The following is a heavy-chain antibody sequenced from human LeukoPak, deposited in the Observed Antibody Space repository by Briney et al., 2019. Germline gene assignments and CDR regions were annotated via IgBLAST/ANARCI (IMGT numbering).Heavy chain of an antibody. J-gene: IGHJ4*02. D-gene: IGHD3-3*01. V-gene: IGHV4-30-2*02. CDR2: IYHSGST. CDR1: GGSISSGGYS. CDR3: ARSVRFLEWLPDY. Sequence: SETLSLTCAVSGGSISSGGYSWSWIRQPPGKGLEWIGYIYHSGSTYYNPSLKSRVTISVDRSKNQFSLKLSSVTAADTAVYYCARSVRFLEWLPDYWGQGTLVTVSS.